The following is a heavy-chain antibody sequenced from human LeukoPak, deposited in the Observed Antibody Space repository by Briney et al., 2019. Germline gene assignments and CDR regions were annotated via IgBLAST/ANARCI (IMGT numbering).Heavy chain of an antibody. J-gene: IGHJ4*02. V-gene: IGHV3-23*01. D-gene: IGHD4-17*01. CDR3: ANLDYGDYSSDY. CDR2: ISGSGGST. Sequence: GGSLTLSCAASGFTFISYAISWVRQAPGKGLEWVSAISGSGGSTYYADSVKGRFTISIDNSKNTLYLQMNSLRAEGTAVYYCANLDYGDYSSDYWGQGTLVTVSS. CDR1: GFTFISYA.